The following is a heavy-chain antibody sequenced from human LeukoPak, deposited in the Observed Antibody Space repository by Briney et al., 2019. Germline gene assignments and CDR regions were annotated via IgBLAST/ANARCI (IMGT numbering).Heavy chain of an antibody. CDR3: ARVPYVFDL. Sequence: PGGSLRLSCAASGFTFSNYWMNWVRQAPGKGLVWVSRINRDGSSTDYLDSVKGRFTISRDNARNTLYLQMNSLRAEDTAVYYCARVPYVFDLWGQGTMVAVSS. V-gene: IGHV3-74*01. D-gene: IGHD3-16*01. J-gene: IGHJ3*01. CDR2: INRDGSST. CDR1: GFTFSNYW.